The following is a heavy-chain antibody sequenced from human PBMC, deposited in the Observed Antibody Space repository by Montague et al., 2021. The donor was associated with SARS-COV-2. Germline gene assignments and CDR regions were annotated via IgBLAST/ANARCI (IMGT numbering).Heavy chain of an antibody. Sequence: SETLSLTCSVSGDSITNHYWSWIRQPAGKGLEWIGRMHFTGKTNFSPFFSSRLTMSADTSKNQFSLKLSSVTAADTAIYYCARDRFNFGAGRQGTIDFWGQGTLVTVSS. CDR3: ARDRFNFGAGRQGTIDF. CDR1: GDSITNHY. V-gene: IGHV4-4*07. J-gene: IGHJ4*02. D-gene: IGHD3-10*01. CDR2: MHFTGKT.